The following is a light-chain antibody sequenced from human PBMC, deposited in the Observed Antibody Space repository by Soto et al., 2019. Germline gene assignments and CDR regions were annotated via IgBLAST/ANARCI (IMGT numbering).Light chain of an antibody. V-gene: IGKV1-5*03. J-gene: IGKJ1*01. CDR3: LQFNTFPWT. Sequence: IQVSHSASGGCASLGDGVKMTRRASQNIGSWVAWYQQQPGKGPKFLINKVSNLESGVPSRISGSGSGTEFTLTISSLQPDDFATYYCLQFNTFPWTFGQGTKVDIK. CDR2: KVS. CDR1: QNIGSW.